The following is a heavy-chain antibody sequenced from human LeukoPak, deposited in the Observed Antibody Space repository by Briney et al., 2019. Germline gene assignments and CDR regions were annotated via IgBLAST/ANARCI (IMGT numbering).Heavy chain of an antibody. Sequence: PGGTLRLSCAASGFTFSSYGTSWVRQAPGKGLEWVSTISNSGGTTYYADSVKGRFTISRDNAKNSLYLQMNSLRAEDTAVYYCAREGGYGDYDYWGQGTLVTVSS. CDR2: ISNSGGTT. CDR1: GFTFSSYG. CDR3: AREGGYGDYDY. V-gene: IGHV3-21*01. D-gene: IGHD4-17*01. J-gene: IGHJ4*02.